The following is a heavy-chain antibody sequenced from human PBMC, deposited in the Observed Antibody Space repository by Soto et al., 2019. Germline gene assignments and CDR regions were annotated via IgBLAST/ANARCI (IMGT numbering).Heavy chain of an antibody. CDR1: AYTFTSYG. D-gene: IGHD3-9*01. Sequence: ASVKVSCKASAYTFTSYGISWVRQAPGQGLEWMGWISAYNGNTNYAQKLQGRVTMTTDTSTSTAYMELRSLRSDDTAVYYCARRRFYDILTGPSPVDYWGQGTLVTVSS. CDR3: ARRRFYDILTGPSPVDY. J-gene: IGHJ4*02. CDR2: ISAYNGNT. V-gene: IGHV1-18*04.